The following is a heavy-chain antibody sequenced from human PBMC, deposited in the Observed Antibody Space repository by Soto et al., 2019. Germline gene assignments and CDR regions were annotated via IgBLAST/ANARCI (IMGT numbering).Heavy chain of an antibody. V-gene: IGHV1-18*04. D-gene: IGHD3-3*01. CDR1: GYTFTSYG. CDR2: ISAYNGNT. Sequence: GASVKVSCKASGYTFTSYGISWVRQAPGQGLEWMGWISAYNGNTNYAQKLQGRVTMTTDTSTSTAYMELRSLRSDDTAVYYCARDPYSPRTTYYDFRVDGMDVWGQGTTVTVSS. CDR3: ARDPYSPRTTYYDFRVDGMDV. J-gene: IGHJ6*02.